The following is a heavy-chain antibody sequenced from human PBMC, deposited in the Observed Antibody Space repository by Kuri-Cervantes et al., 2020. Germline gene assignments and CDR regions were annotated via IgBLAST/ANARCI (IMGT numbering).Heavy chain of an antibody. V-gene: IGHV3-9*01. J-gene: IGHJ6*03. Sequence: SLKISCAASGFTFDDYAMHWVRQAPGKGLEWVSGISWNSGSIGYADSVKGRFTISRDNAKNSLYLQMNSLRAEDTAVYYCAGDGAPIYYYYMDVWGKGTTVTVSS. CDR2: ISWNSGSI. CDR3: AGDGAPIYYYYMDV. CDR1: GFTFDDYA.